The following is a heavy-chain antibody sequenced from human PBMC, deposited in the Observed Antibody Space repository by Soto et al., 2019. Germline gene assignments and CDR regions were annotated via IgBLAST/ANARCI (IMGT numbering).Heavy chain of an antibody. J-gene: IGHJ5*02. CDR3: AKFSGYSGDWFDP. CDR1: GFTFSSYA. D-gene: IGHD2-15*01. V-gene: IGHV3-23*01. Sequence: LRLSCAASGFTFSSYAMSWVRQAPGKGLEWVSGISGSGDSTYHADSVKGRFTISRDNSKNTLYLQMSSLRAEDTAVYSCAKFSGYSGDWFDPWGQGSLVTV. CDR2: ISGSGDST.